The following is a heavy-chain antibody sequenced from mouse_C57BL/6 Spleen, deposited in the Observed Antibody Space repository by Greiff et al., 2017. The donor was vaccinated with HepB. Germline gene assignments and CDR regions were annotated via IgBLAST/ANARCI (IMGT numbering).Heavy chain of an antibody. Sequence: VQLQQSGAELVRPGASVTLSCKASGYTFTDYEMHWVKQTPVHGLEWIGAIDPETGGTAYNQKFKGKAILTADKSSSTAYMELRSLTSEDSAVYYCTRSAWLAYWGQGTLVTVSA. CDR2: IDPETGGT. CDR1: GYTFTDYE. J-gene: IGHJ3*01. CDR3: TRSAWLAY. V-gene: IGHV1-15*01.